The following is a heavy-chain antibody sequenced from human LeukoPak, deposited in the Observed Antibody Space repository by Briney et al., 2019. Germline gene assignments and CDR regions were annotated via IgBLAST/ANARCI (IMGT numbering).Heavy chain of an antibody. D-gene: IGHD1-14*01. CDR1: GGSFSGYY. J-gene: IGHJ6*03. V-gene: IGHV4-34*01. CDR2: INHSGST. Sequence: SETLSLTCAVYGGSFSGYYWSWIRQPPGKGLEWIGEINHSGSTNYNPSLKSRVTISVDTSKNQFSLKLSSVTAADTAVYYCARLGTSDYYYYYYMDVWGKGTTVTVSS. CDR3: ARLGTSDYYYYYYMDV.